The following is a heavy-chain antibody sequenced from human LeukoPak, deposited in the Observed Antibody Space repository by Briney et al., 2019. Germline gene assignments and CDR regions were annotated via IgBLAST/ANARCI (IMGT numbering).Heavy chain of an antibody. V-gene: IGHV3-33*01. CDR2: IWCDGSNK. J-gene: IGHJ5*02. CDR1: GFTFSSYG. D-gene: IGHD4-17*01. Sequence: GALRLSCAASGFTFSSYGMHWVRQAPGKGLEWVAVIWCDGSNKYYADSVKGRFTISRDNSKNTLYLQMNSLRAEDTAVYYCARDRGVSVTTYWFDPWGQGTLVTVSS. CDR3: ARDRGVSVTTYWFDP.